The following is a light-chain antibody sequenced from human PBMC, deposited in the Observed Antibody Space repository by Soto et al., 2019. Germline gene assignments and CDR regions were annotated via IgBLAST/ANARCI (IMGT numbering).Light chain of an antibody. J-gene: IGLJ2*01. CDR2: DVS. Sequence: QSALTQPASVSGSPGQSITISCTGTTSDVGDYVSWYQQHPGKAPKLMIYDVSNRPSGVSYRFSGSKSGNTASLTISGLQAEDEADYHCSSYTSTTSTRAFGGGPKLTVL. V-gene: IGLV2-14*01. CDR1: TSDVGDY. CDR3: SSYTSTTSTRA.